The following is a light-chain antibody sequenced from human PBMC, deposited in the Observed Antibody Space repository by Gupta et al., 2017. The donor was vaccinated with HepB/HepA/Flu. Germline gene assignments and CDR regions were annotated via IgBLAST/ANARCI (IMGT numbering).Light chain of an antibody. CDR1: HSVSGW. V-gene: IGKV1-5*03. Sequence: IQMTQSPSTLSASIGDRVTITCRASHSVSGWLAWFQQKPGKAPRLLISKTSNLESGVPSRFSGSGSGTEFTLTIVSLQPDDFATYYCQQYHIYLTFGQGTKVEIK. CDR2: KTS. CDR3: QQYHIYLT. J-gene: IGKJ1*01.